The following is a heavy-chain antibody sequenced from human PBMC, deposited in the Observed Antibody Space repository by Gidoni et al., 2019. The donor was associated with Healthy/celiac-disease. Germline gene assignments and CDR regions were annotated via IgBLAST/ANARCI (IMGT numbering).Heavy chain of an antibody. V-gene: IGHV1-46*03. D-gene: IGHD3-22*01. CDR1: GYTFTSYY. J-gene: IGHJ3*02. CDR2: INPSGGST. CDR3: ARDRRGYYDSSGSDAFDI. Sequence: QVQLVQSGAAGKKPEASVKVSCKASGYTFTSYYMHWVRQAPGQGLEWMGIINPSGGSTSYAQKFQGRVTMTRDTSTSTVYMELSSLRSEDTAVYYCARDRRGYYDSSGSDAFDIWGQGTMVTVSS.